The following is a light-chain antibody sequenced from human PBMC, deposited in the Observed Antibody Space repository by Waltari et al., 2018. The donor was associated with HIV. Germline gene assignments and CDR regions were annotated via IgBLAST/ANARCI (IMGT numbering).Light chain of an antibody. Sequence: DIVMTQSPDALAVSLGERAIINCTSSQSVLYNSNNKNYLVWYQQKPGQPPKVLISWASTRESGVPDRFSGSVSGTHFSLAISGLQAEDVAVYYCQQYYSIPITFGQGTRLDIK. J-gene: IGKJ5*01. CDR1: QSVLYNSNNKNY. V-gene: IGKV4-1*01. CDR3: QQYYSIPIT. CDR2: WAS.